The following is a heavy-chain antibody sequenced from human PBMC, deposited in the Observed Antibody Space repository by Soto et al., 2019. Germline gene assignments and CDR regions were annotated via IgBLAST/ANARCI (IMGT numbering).Heavy chain of an antibody. V-gene: IGHV4-39*01. CDR3: GKVLIGATRHTDVDS. D-gene: IGHD2-15*01. Sequence: TSETLSLTCSVSGVSLNSGHYYWVWIRQSPGKGLAWIASVYYDESTYYNPSLKSRVTISIDKPKNQFSLTLKSVTAADTAVYYCGKVLIGATRHTDVDSWGQGALVTVS. J-gene: IGHJ4*02. CDR2: VYYDEST. CDR1: GVSLNSGHYY.